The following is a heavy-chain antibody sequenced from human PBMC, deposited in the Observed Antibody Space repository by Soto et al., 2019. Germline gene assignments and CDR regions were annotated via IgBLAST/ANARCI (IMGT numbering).Heavy chain of an antibody. CDR2: ILVGGST. J-gene: IGHJ3*02. Sequence: GGSLRLSCAVSGFICSSYDMSWVRQAPGKGLEWVSTILVGGSTHYEDSVKGRFTISRDTSKNTVYLQMNSLTAGDTAVYYCAKATATGGGAFEIYGQGTMVTVSS. CDR3: AKATATGGGAFEI. CDR1: GFICSSYD. D-gene: IGHD2-8*02. V-gene: IGHV3-23*01.